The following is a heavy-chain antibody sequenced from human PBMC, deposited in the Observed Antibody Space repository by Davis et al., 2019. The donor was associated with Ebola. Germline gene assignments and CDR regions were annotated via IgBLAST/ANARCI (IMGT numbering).Heavy chain of an antibody. D-gene: IGHD5-12*01. Sequence: GGSLRLSCAASGFTFSSYGMHWVRQAPGKGLEWVAVIWYDGSNKYYADSVKGRFTISGDNSKNTLYLQMDSLRVDDTAVYYCAKAGEYRDYFDYWGQGALVTVSS. CDR3: AKAGEYRDYFDY. CDR1: GFTFSSYG. CDR2: IWYDGSNK. J-gene: IGHJ4*02. V-gene: IGHV3-33*06.